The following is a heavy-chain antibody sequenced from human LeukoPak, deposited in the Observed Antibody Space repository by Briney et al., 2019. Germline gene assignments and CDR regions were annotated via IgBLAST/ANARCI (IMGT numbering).Heavy chain of an antibody. J-gene: IGHJ4*02. V-gene: IGHV3-66*01. D-gene: IGHD5-24*01. CDR1: EFSVGSNY. CDR2: IYSGGST. Sequence: GGSLRLSCAASEFSVGSNYMTWVRQAPGKGLGWVSLIYSGGSTYYADSVKGRFTISRDNSKNTLYLQMNSLRAEDTAVYYCARDRLGDGYIREFDSWGQGTLVIVSS. CDR3: ARDRLGDGYIREFDS.